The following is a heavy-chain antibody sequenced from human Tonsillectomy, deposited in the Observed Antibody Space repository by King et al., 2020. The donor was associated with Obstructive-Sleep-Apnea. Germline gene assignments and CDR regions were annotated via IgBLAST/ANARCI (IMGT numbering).Heavy chain of an antibody. V-gene: IGHV4-38-2*02. J-gene: IGHJ4*02. D-gene: IGHD3-22*01. Sequence: VQLQESGPGLVKPSETLSLTCTVSGYSISSGYYWGWIRQPPGKGLEWIGSIYHSGSTYYNPSLKSRVTILVDTSKDQFSLKLSSVTAADTAVYYCAREISENYYDSSGYHFDYWGQGTLVTVSS. CDR1: GYSISSGYY. CDR3: AREISENYYDSSGYHFDY. CDR2: IYHSGST.